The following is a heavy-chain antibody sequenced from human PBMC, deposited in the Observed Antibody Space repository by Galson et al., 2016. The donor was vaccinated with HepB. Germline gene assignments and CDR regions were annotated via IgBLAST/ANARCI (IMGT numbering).Heavy chain of an antibody. D-gene: IGHD2-21*01. CDR1: GFIFSDYT. V-gene: IGHV3-21*06. CDR2: ISVSSRYI. CDR3: ARLAFCGGDCYRINGVFDI. Sequence: LRLSCAASGFIFSDYTMSWVRQAPGKGLEWVSSISVSSRYIYYGDSGRGRFTISRDNAKNSLYLQVNSLRAEDTAAYYCARLAFCGGDCYRINGVFDIWGQGTMVTVSS. J-gene: IGHJ3*02.